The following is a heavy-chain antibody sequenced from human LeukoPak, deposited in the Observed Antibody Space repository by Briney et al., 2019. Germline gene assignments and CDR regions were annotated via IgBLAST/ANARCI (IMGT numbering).Heavy chain of an antibody. CDR1: GGSFSGYY. Sequence: SETLSLTCAVYGGSFSGYYWSWIRQPPGKGLEWIGEINHSGSTNYNPSLKSRVTISVDTSKNQFSPKLSSVTAADTAVYYCARHSTDTYYDFWSGYYTSFDYWGQGTLVTVSS. CDR3: ARHSTDTYYDFWSGYYTSFDY. CDR2: INHSGST. D-gene: IGHD3-3*01. J-gene: IGHJ4*02. V-gene: IGHV4-34*01.